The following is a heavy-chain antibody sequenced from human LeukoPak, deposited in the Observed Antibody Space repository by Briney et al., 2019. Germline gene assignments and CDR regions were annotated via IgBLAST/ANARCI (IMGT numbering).Heavy chain of an antibody. CDR1: GGSISSYY. J-gene: IGHJ6*03. CDR3: AKGYCSSTSCHPAYYYMDV. V-gene: IGHV4-59*01. D-gene: IGHD2-2*01. CDR2: IYYSGST. Sequence: SETLSLTCTVSGGSISSYYWSWIRQPPGKGLEWIGYIYYSGSTNYNPSLKSRVTISVDTSKNQFSLKLSSVTAVDTAVYYCAKGYCSSTSCHPAYYYMDVWGKGTTVTVSS.